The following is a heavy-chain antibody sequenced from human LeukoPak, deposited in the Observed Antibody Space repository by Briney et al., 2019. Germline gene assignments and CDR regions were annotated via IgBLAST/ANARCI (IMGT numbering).Heavy chain of an antibody. V-gene: IGHV3-21*01. CDR1: GFTFSSYS. J-gene: IGHJ4*02. Sequence: GGSLRLSCAASGFTFSSYSMNWVRQAPGKGLEWVSSISSSSSYIYYADSVKGRFTISRDNAKNSLYLQMNSLRAEDPAGYYCAGRDCGGDCYPEDWGQGTLVTVSS. CDR2: ISSSSSYI. CDR3: AGRDCGGDCYPED. D-gene: IGHD2-21*02.